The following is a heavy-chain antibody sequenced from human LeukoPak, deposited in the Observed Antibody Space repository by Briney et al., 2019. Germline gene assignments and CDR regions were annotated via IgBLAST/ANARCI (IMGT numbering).Heavy chain of an antibody. CDR2: IYHSGST. CDR1: GYSISSGYY. V-gene: IGHV4-38-2*02. Sequence: SETLSLTCTVSGYSISSGYYWGWIRQPPGKGLEWIGSIYHSGSTYYNPSLKSRVTISVDTSKNQFSLKLSSVTAADTAVYYCATPVSVGATTGAFDIWGQGTMVTVSS. D-gene: IGHD1-26*01. J-gene: IGHJ3*02. CDR3: ATPVSVGATTGAFDI.